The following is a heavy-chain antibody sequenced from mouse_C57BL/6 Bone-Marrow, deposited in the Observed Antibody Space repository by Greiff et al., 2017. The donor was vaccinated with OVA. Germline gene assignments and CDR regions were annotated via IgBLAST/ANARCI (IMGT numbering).Heavy chain of an antibody. CDR1: GFNIKDDY. J-gene: IGHJ3*01. Sequence: VQLKESGAELVRPGASVKLSCTASGFNIKDDYMNWVKQRPEQGLEWIGWIDPENGDTEYASKFQGKATITADTSSNTAYLQLSSLTSEDTAVYYCTTLGPPGAYWGQGTLVTVSA. CDR2: IDPENGDT. D-gene: IGHD3-3*01. V-gene: IGHV14-4*01. CDR3: TTLGPPGAY.